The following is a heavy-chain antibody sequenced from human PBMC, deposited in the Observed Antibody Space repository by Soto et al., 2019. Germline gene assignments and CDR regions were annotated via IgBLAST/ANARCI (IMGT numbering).Heavy chain of an antibody. Sequence: PGGSLRLSCAASGFTFSSYAMSWVRQAPGKGLEWVSAISGSGGSTYYADSVKGRFTISRDNSKNTLYLQMNSLRAEDTAVYYCAKDDGCSGGSCYSNGPLSSWCQGTLVTVSS. D-gene: IGHD2-15*01. J-gene: IGHJ4*02. CDR1: GFTFSSYA. CDR2: ISGSGGST. CDR3: AKDDGCSGGSCYSNGPLSS. V-gene: IGHV3-23*01.